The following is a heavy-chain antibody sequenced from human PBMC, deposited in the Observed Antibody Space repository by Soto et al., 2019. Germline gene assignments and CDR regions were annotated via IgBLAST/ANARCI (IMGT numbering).Heavy chain of an antibody. Sequence: EVQLVESGGGLGQPGGSLRLSCAASGFTFSSYAMHWVRQAPGKGLEYVSAISSNGGSTYYANSVKGRFTISRDNSKNTLYLQMGSQRAEDMAVYYCARGPGYYFDYWGQGTLVTVSS. V-gene: IGHV3-64*01. J-gene: IGHJ4*02. CDR3: ARGPGYYFDY. CDR2: ISSNGGST. CDR1: GFTFSSYA.